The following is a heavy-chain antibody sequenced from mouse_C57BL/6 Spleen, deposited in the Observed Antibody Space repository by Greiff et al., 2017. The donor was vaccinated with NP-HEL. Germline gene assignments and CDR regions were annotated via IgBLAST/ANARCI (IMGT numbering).Heavy chain of an antibody. CDR3: TTDYGSRIFDY. J-gene: IGHJ2*01. D-gene: IGHD1-1*01. CDR1: GFNIKDDY. V-gene: IGHV14-4*01. CDR2: IDPENGDT. Sequence: VQLQPSGAELVRPGASVKLSFTASGFNIKDDYMHWVKQRPEQGLEWIGWIDPENGDTEYASKFQGKATITADTSSNTAYLQLSSLTSEDTAVYYCTTDYGSRIFDYWGQGTTLTVSS.